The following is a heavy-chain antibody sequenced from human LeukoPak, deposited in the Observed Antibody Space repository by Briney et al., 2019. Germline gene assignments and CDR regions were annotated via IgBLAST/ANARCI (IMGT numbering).Heavy chain of an antibody. CDR1: GFTFSSYA. CDR3: AKEKKLAYCGGDCYSLFDY. Sequence: PGGSLRLSCAASGFTFSSYAMSWVRQAPGKGLEWVSAISGSGGSTYYADSVKGRFTISRDNSKNTLYLQMNSLRAEDTAVYYCAKEKKLAYCGGDCYSLFDYWGQGTLVTVSS. CDR2: ISGSGGST. D-gene: IGHD2-21*02. V-gene: IGHV3-23*01. J-gene: IGHJ4*02.